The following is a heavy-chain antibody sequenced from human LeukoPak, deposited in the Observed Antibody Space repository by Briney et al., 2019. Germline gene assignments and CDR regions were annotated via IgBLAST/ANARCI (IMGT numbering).Heavy chain of an antibody. J-gene: IGHJ4*02. D-gene: IGHD3-9*01. CDR2: INPCGGST. V-gene: IGHV1-46*03. CDR3: ARVHSSLRYFDWLYPGGGYFDY. Sequence: ASVKVSCKASGYTFTSYYMHWVRQAPGQGLEWMGIINPCGGSTSYAQKFQGRVTMTRDTSTSTVYMELRSLRSEDTAVYYCARVHSSLRYFDWLYPGGGYFDYWGQGTPVTVSS. CDR1: GYTFTSYY.